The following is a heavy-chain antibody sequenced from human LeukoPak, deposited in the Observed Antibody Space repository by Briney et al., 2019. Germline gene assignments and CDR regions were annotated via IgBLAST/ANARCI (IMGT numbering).Heavy chain of an antibody. Sequence: GESLKISCKGSGYSFTSYWIGWVRQMPGKGLEWMGIIYPGDSDTRYSPSFQGQVTISADKSISTAYLQWSSLKASDTAMYYCARHLLPPGYSSSWYPYYFDYWGQGTLVTVSS. J-gene: IGHJ4*02. CDR3: ARHLLPPGYSSSWYPYYFDY. V-gene: IGHV5-51*01. D-gene: IGHD6-13*01. CDR2: IYPGDSDT. CDR1: GYSFTSYW.